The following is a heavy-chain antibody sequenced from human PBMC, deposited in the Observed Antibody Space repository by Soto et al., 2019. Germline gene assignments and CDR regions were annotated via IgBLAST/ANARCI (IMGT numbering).Heavy chain of an antibody. J-gene: IGHJ5*02. Sequence: QVQLQESGPGLVKPSQTLSLTCTVSGASISSGGYYWSWIRQHPGKGLEWIGYIYYSGSTYYNPSLKSRVTMSLDTSDNQFSLKLSSVTAADTAVYFCARHTLSNYGARWFDPWGQGTLLTVSS. D-gene: IGHD4-4*01. CDR1: GASISSGGYY. CDR3: ARHTLSNYGARWFDP. V-gene: IGHV4-31*03. CDR2: IYYSGST.